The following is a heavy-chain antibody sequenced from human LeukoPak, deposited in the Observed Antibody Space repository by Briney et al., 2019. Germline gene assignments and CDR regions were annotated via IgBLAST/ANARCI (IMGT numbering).Heavy chain of an antibody. CDR2: IHLRDSLT. Sequence: GESLQISCQLSGYTFGTYWIGWVRQMPGKGLEWMGIIHLRDSLTYYSPSWQGQVIISDDKSISTAYPQWNSLTASDSGIYYCASARDGNFYWDYWAQGTLVTVAS. V-gene: IGHV5-51*01. CDR1: GYTFGTYW. CDR3: ASARDGNFYWDY. J-gene: IGHJ4*02. D-gene: IGHD3-9*01.